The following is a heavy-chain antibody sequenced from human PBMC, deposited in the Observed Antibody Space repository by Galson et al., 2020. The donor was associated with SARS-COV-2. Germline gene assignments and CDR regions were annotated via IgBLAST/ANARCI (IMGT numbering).Heavy chain of an antibody. CDR2: TYYRSKWYN. Sequence: SQTLSLTCVLSGDSISRYSAAWNWIRQSPSRGLEWLGRTYYRSKWYNDYAQSVKSRISIKPDTSKNQFFLQLDSVTPDDTSIYYCASGVNSGWFDPCGQGTLVTVSS. J-gene: IGHJ5*02. CDR3: ASGVNSGWFDP. CDR1: GDSISRYSAA. V-gene: IGHV6-1*01. D-gene: IGHD3-10*01.